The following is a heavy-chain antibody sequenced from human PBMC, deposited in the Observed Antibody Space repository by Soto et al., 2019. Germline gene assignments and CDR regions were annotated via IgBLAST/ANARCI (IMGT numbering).Heavy chain of an antibody. Sequence: NNKYYADSVKGRFTISRDNSKNTLYLQMNSLRTEDTAIYYCARDDEGGSYCDLGYWGQRPLVTVSS. CDR3: ARDDEGGSYCDLGY. D-gene: IGHD3-10*01. J-gene: IGHJ4*02. V-gene: IGHV3-30-3*01. CDR2: NNK.